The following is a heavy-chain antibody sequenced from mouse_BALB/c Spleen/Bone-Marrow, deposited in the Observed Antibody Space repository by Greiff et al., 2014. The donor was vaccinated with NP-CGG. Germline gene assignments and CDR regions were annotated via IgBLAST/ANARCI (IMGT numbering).Heavy chain of an antibody. CDR2: IYPGNSDT. D-gene: IGHD3-1*01. Sequence: VQLQQSGTVLARPGAAVKMSCKASGYTFSNYWMHWVKQRPGQGLEWIGTIYPGNSDTTYNQKFKGKAKLTAVTSTSTAYMELSSLTNEDSAVYYCTTLARSDFDYWGQGPTLTVSS. CDR3: TTLARSDFDY. J-gene: IGHJ2*01. V-gene: IGHV1-5*01. CDR1: GYTFSNYW.